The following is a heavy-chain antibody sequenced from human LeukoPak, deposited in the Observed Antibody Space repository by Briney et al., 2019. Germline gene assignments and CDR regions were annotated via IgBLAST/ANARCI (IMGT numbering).Heavy chain of an antibody. J-gene: IGHJ4*02. CDR1: GGSFSGYY. Sequence: PSETLSLTCAVYGGSFSGYYWSWIRQPPGKGLEWIGEINHSGSTNYNPSLKSRVTISADTSKNQFSLKLSSVTAADTAVYYCARHRGAAAGTGYFDYWGQGTLVTVSS. D-gene: IGHD6-13*01. V-gene: IGHV4-34*01. CDR2: INHSGST. CDR3: ARHRGAAAGTGYFDY.